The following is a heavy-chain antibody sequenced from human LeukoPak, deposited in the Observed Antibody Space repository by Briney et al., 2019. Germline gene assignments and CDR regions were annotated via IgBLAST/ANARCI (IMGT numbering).Heavy chain of an antibody. CDR2: IYSGGST. V-gene: IGHV3-66*01. Sequence: GGSLRLFCAASGFTVRSCYMSWVRQAPGKGLEGVSVIYSGGSTYYADSVKGRFTISRDNSKNTLYLQMNSLRAEDTAVYYCARDSHYDSSGYSYYYYYGMYVWGQRTTVTASS. J-gene: IGHJ6*02. CDR1: GFTVRSCY. D-gene: IGHD3-22*01. CDR3: ARDSHYDSSGYSYYYYYGMYV.